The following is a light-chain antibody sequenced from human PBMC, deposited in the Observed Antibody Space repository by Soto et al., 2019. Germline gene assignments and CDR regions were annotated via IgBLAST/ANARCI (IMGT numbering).Light chain of an antibody. CDR1: SSDVGGYNF. Sequence: QSALTQPASVSGSPGQSITISCTGTSSDVGGYNFVSGYQQHPGKAPKLMIYDVTNRPSGVSNRFSGSKSGNTASLTISGLQAEYEADYYCSSYTNRNTLVFGGGTKLTVL. V-gene: IGLV2-14*03. CDR2: DVT. J-gene: IGLJ2*01. CDR3: SSYTNRNTLV.